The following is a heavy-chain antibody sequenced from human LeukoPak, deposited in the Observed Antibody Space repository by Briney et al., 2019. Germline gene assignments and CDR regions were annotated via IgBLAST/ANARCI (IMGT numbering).Heavy chain of an antibody. J-gene: IGHJ4*02. Sequence: ASVKVSCKAFGYTFTNNFMHWVRQAPGQGPEWMGLISPTGSFTAYAQKFQGRVTMTRDMSTSTVYMELSSLRSEDTAVYYCARDRGDYFDYWGQGTLVTVSS. V-gene: IGHV1-46*01. CDR2: ISPTGSFT. D-gene: IGHD3-10*01. CDR1: GYTFTNNF. CDR3: ARDRGDYFDY.